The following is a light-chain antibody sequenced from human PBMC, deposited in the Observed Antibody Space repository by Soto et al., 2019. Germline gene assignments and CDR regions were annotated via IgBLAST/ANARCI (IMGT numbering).Light chain of an antibody. CDR2: KAS. J-gene: IGKJ2*01. CDR1: QSISSW. V-gene: IGKV1-5*03. CDR3: QQYNNYPPYT. Sequence: DIQMTQSPSTLSASVGDRVTITCRAGQSISSWLAWYQQKPGKAPKLLIYKASSLESGVPSRFSGSGSGTEFTLTISSLQPDDFATYYCQQYNNYPPYTFGQGTKLEIK.